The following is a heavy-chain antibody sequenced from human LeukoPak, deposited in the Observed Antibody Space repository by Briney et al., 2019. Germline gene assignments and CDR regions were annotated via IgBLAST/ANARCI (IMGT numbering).Heavy chain of an antibody. D-gene: IGHD3-22*01. CDR1: GYTFTSYG. Sequence: ASVKVSCKASGYTFTSYGISWVRQAPGQGLEWMGWINPNSGGTNYAQKFQGRVTMTTDTSMSTAYMELSRLTSDDTAVYYCAREGNYYDSSGYYIYWGQGTLVTVSS. CDR3: AREGNYYDSSGYYIY. V-gene: IGHV1-2*02. J-gene: IGHJ4*02. CDR2: INPNSGGT.